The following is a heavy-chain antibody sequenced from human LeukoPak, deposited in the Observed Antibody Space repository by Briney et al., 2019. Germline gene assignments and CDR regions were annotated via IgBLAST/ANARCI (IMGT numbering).Heavy chain of an antibody. CDR1: GFTFSSYS. CDR2: ISSSSSYI. V-gene: IGHV3-21*01. J-gene: IGHJ4*02. Sequence: GGSPRLSCAASGFTFSSYSMNWVRQAPGKGLEWVSSISSSSSYIYYADSVKGRFTISRDNAKNSLYLQMNSLRAEDTAVYYCARDGRVGGYSYGLDYWGQGTLVTVSS. D-gene: IGHD5-18*01. CDR3: ARDGRVGGYSYGLDY.